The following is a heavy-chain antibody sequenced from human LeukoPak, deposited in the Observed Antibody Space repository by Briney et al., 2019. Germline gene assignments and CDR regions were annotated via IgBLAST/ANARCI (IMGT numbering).Heavy chain of an antibody. CDR3: ARRLLSYYYYGMDV. J-gene: IGHJ6*02. CDR2: IYYSGST. CDR1: GGSISSGGYY. Sequence: PSQTLSLTCTVSGGSISSGGYYWSWIRQHPGKGLEWIGYIYYSGSTYYNPSLKSRVTISVDTSKNQFSLKLSSVTAADTAVYYCARRLLSYYYYGMDVWGQGTTVTVSS. D-gene: IGHD3-16*02. V-gene: IGHV4-31*03.